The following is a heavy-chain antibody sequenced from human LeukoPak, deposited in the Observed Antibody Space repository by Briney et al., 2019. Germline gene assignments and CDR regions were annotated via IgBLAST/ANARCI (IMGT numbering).Heavy chain of an antibody. CDR3: ARPRYCSSTSCYWGYYGMDV. CDR2: IIPIFGTA. CDR1: GGTFSSHA. V-gene: IGHV1-69*13. J-gene: IGHJ6*04. Sequence: GASVKVSCKASGGTFSSHAISWVRQAPGQGLEWMGGIIPIFGTANYAQKFQGRVTITADESTSTAYMELSSLRSEDTAVYYCARPRYCSSTSCYWGYYGMDVWGKGTTVTVSS. D-gene: IGHD2-2*01.